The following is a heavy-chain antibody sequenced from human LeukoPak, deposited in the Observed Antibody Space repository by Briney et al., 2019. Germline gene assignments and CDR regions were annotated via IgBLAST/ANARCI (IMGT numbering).Heavy chain of an antibody. D-gene: IGHD6-13*01. CDR2: TYYRSKWYD. Sequence: SQTLSLTCAISGDSVSCNSAAWNWIRQSPSRGLEWLGRTYYRSKWYDDYAVSVKSRITINPDTSKNQFSLQLNSVTPEDTAVYYCARGPYSSSWYFHFGMDVWGQGTTVTVSS. CDR3: ARGPYSSSWYFHFGMDV. V-gene: IGHV6-1*01. J-gene: IGHJ6*02. CDR1: GDSVSCNSAA.